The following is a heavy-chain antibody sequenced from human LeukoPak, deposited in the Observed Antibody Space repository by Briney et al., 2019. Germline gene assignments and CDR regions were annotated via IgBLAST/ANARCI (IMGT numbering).Heavy chain of an antibody. CDR2: IYHSGST. Sequence: SETLSLTCTVSGYSISSGYYSGWIRQPPGKGLEWIGSIYHSGSTYYNPSLKSRVTISVDTSKNQFSLKLSSVTAADTAVYYCARRAAGTTLFDYWGQGTLVTVSS. CDR3: ARRAAGTTLFDY. V-gene: IGHV4-38-2*02. CDR1: GYSISSGYY. J-gene: IGHJ4*02. D-gene: IGHD6-13*01.